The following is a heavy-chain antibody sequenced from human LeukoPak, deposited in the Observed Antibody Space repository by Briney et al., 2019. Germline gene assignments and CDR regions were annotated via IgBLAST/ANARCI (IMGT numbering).Heavy chain of an antibody. CDR1: GGSISSSSYY. CDR2: IYYSGST. D-gene: IGHD6-6*01. J-gene: IGHJ4*02. Sequence: SETLSLTCTVSGGSISSSSYYWGWIRQPPGKGLEWIGSIYYSGSTYYNPSLKSRVTISVDTSKNQFSLKLSSVTAADTAVYYCARGPRRSSSPKRTLPLGYWGQGTLVTVSS. V-gene: IGHV4-39*01. CDR3: ARGPRRSSSPKRTLPLGY.